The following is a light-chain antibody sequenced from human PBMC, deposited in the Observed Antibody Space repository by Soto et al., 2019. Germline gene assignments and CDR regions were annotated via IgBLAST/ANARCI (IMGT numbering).Light chain of an antibody. CDR2: EVS. V-gene: IGLV2-18*02. Sequence: QSALTQPPSVSGSPGQSVTISCTGTSSDVGSYNRVSWYQQPPGTAPKLMISEVSNRPSGVPDRFSGSKSGNTASLTISGLQAADEADYYCSSYTSSSTYVFGTGTKLTVL. CDR3: SSYTSSSTYV. J-gene: IGLJ1*01. CDR1: SSDVGSYNR.